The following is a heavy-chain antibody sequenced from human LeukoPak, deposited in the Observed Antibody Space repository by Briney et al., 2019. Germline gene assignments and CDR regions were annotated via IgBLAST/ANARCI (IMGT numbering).Heavy chain of an antibody. CDR2: IVVGSGNT. J-gene: IGHJ3*02. CDR1: GFTFTSSA. D-gene: IGHD2-21*02. Sequence: SVKVSCKASGFTFTSSAMQGVRQARGQRLEWIGWIVVGSGNTNYAQKFQERVTITRDMSTSTAYMELSSLRSEDTAVYYCAAGPVVTARAHDAFDIWGQGTMVTVSS. V-gene: IGHV1-58*02. CDR3: AAGPVVTARAHDAFDI.